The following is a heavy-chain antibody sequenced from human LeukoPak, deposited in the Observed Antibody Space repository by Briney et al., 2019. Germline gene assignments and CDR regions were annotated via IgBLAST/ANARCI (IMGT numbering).Heavy chain of an antibody. J-gene: IGHJ4*02. V-gene: IGHV3-23*01. CDR2: ISGSGGST. Sequence: GGSVSHSCAASGFTFSSYAMSWVRQAPGKGLEWVSAISGSGGSTYYADSVKGRFTISRDNSKNTLYLQMNSLRAEDTAVYYCAKDRTAMSPFDYWGRGRLVTVSS. D-gene: IGHD5-18*01. CDR1: GFTFSSYA. CDR3: AKDRTAMSPFDY.